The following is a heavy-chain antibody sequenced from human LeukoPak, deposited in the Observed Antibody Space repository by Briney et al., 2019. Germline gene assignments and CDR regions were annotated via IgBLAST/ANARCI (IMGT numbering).Heavy chain of an antibody. CDR1: GASISSSTYS. D-gene: IGHD6-19*01. J-gene: IGHJ4*02. CDR2: IHYTGST. V-gene: IGHV4-39*01. CDR3: ARTPAVPGTFDY. Sequence: SETLSLTCTVSGASISSSTYSWGWIRQPPGKGLEWIGNIHYTGSTYYSPSLGSRVTVSVDTSKNQFSLKLTSVTAADTAVYYCARTPAVPGTFDYWGQGTLVIVSS.